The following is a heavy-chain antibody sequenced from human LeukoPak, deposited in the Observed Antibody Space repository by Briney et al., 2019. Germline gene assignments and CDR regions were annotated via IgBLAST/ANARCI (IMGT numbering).Heavy chain of an antibody. V-gene: IGHV5-51*01. CDR2: IYPGDSDT. D-gene: IGHD2-2*01. J-gene: IGHJ5*02. CDR1: GYSFTSYW. CDR3: ARQYCSSTSCRTGRNNWFDP. Sequence: GESLKISCKGSGYSFTSYWIGWVRQMPGKGLEWMGIIYPGDSDTRYSPSFQGQVTISADKSISTAYLQWSSLKASDTAMYYCARQYCSSTSCRTGRNNWFDPWGQGTLVTVSS.